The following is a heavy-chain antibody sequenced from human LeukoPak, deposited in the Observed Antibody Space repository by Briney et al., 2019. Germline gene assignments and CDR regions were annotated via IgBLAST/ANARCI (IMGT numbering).Heavy chain of an antibody. V-gene: IGHV3-33*01. CDR3: ARGNHDSSHFDC. CDR2: IWYDGSNK. J-gene: IGHJ4*02. Sequence: GRSLRLSCAASGFTFSSYGMHWVRQVPGKGLEWVAVIWYDGSNKYHADSVKGRFTISRDNSKNTLYLQMNSLRAEDTAVYYCARGNHDSSHFDCWGQGTLVTVSS. CDR1: GFTFSSYG. D-gene: IGHD3-22*01.